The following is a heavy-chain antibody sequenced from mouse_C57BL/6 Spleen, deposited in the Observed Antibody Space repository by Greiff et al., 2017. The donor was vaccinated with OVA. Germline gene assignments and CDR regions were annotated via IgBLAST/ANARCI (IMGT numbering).Heavy chain of an antibody. CDR3: ARGDYYGSRDAMDY. V-gene: IGHV5-17*01. J-gene: IGHJ4*01. CDR1: GFTFSDYG. CDR2: ISSGSSTI. Sequence: EVKLMESGGGLVKPGGSLKLSCAASGFTFSDYGMHWVRQAPEKGLEWVAYISSGSSTIYYADTVKGRFTISRDNAKNTLFLQMTSLRSEDTAMYYCARGDYYGSRDAMDYWGQGTSVTVSS. D-gene: IGHD1-1*01.